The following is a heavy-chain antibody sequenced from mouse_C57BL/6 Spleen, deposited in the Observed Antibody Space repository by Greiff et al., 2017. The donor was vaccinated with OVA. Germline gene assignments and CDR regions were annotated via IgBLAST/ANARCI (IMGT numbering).Heavy chain of an antibody. D-gene: IGHD4-1*01. CDR2: IYPGGGYT. CDR1: GYTFTNYW. Sequence: QVHVKQSGAELVRPGTSVKMSCKASGYTFTNYWIGWAKQRPGHGLEWIGDIYPGGGYTNYNEKFKGKATLTADKSSSTAYMQFSSLTSEDSAIYYCARSELGRHFDYWGQGTTLTVSS. CDR3: ARSELGRHFDY. V-gene: IGHV1-63*01. J-gene: IGHJ2*01.